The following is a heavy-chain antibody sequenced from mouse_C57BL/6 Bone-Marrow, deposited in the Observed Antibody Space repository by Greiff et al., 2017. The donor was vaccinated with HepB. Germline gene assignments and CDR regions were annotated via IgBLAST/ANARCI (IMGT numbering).Heavy chain of an antibody. CDR3: ARGPYSNFDY. CDR2: ISYDGSN. J-gene: IGHJ2*01. CDR1: GYSITSGYY. D-gene: IGHD2-5*01. V-gene: IGHV3-6*01. Sequence: EESGPGLVKPSQSLSLTCSVTGYSITSGYYWNWIRQFPGNKLEWMGYISYDGSNNYNPSLKNRISITRDTSKNQFFLKLNSVTTEDTATYYCARGPYSNFDYWGQGTTLTVSS.